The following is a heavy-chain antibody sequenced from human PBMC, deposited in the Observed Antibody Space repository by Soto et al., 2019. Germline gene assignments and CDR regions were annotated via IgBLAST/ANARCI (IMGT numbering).Heavy chain of an antibody. V-gene: IGHV4-30-2*06. CDR2: ISHLETT. CDR1: GVTMSDCGYS. D-gene: IGHD2-15*01. Sequence: PYETLSLGCSVSGVTMSDCGYSWSWIRQSPGRGLEWLGDISHLETTYSNPSFKSRLSLSIDRTRNQFSLSLSSITAAEKAVYYCGVGGGYDSFDVRDQG. CDR3: GVGGGYDSFDV. J-gene: IGHJ4*02.